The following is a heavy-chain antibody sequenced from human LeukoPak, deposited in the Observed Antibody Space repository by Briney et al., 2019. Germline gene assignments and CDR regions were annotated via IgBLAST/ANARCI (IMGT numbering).Heavy chain of an antibody. V-gene: IGHV4-59*08. CDR2: IFYSGST. CDR3: ALNFDY. J-gene: IGHJ4*02. Sequence: SETLSLTCTVSGGSISSDYWCWIRQPPGEGLEWIGYIFYSGSTNYNPSLKSRVTISVDTSKNQFSLKLSSVTAADTAVYYCALNFDYWGQGTLVTVSS. CDR1: GGSISSDY.